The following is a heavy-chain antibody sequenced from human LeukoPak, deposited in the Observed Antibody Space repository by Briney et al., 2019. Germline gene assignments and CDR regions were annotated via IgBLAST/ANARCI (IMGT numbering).Heavy chain of an antibody. CDR2: IYYSGGT. CDR3: ARGPRLGELIRRRSYYFDY. D-gene: IGHD3-16*01. Sequence: KPSETLSLTCTVSGGSISSGDYYWSWIRQPPGKGLEWIGYIYYSGGTYYNPSLKSRVTISVDTSKNQFSLKLSSVTAADTAVYYCARGPRLGELIRRRSYYFDYWGQGTLVTVSS. CDR1: GGSISSGDYY. J-gene: IGHJ4*02. V-gene: IGHV4-30-4*08.